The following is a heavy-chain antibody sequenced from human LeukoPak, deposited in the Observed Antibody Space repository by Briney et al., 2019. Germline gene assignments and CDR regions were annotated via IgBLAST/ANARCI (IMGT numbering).Heavy chain of an antibody. CDR3: ARDHYYDSSGYYGRDY. V-gene: IGHV1-18*01. J-gene: IGHJ4*02. CDR2: ISAYNGNT. Sequence: ASVKVSCKAPGYTFTSYGISWVRQAPGQGLEWMGWISAYNGNTNYAHSLQGRVTMTTDTSTTTAYMELRSLRSDDTAVYYCARDHYYDSSGYYGRDYWGQGTLVTVSS. CDR1: GYTFTSYG. D-gene: IGHD3-22*01.